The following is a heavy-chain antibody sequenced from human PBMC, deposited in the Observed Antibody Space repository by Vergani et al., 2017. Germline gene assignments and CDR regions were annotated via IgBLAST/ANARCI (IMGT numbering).Heavy chain of an antibody. V-gene: IGHV3-48*03. CDR2: ISSSSSYI. D-gene: IGHD4-11*01. J-gene: IGHJ6*02. CDR1: GFTFSSYE. Sequence: EVQLVESGGGLVQPGGSLRLSCAASGFTFSSYEMNWVRQAPGKGLEWVSSISSSSSYIYYADSVKGRFTISRDNAKNSLYLQMNSLRAEDTAVYYCARSKVSYYGMDVWGQGTTVTVSS. CDR3: ARSKVSYYGMDV.